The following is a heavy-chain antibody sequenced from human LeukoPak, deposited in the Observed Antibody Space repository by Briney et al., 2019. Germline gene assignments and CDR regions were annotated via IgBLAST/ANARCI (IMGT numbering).Heavy chain of an antibody. D-gene: IGHD3-3*01. J-gene: IGHJ4*02. Sequence: PGGSLRLSCAASAFTFSSYAMSWVRQAPGKGLEWVSGISGSGGSTYYADSVKGRFTISRDNSKNTLYLQMNSLRAKDTAVYYCVEWLSYFDYWGQGTLVTVSS. V-gene: IGHV3-23*01. CDR3: VEWLSYFDY. CDR2: ISGSGGST. CDR1: AFTFSSYA.